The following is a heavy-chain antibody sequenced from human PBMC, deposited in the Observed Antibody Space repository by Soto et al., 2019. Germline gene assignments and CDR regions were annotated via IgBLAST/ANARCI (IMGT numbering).Heavy chain of an antibody. Sequence: SETLSLTCAVYGGSFSGYYWSWIRQPPGKGLEWIGEINHSGSTNYNPSLKSRVTISVDTSKNQFSLKLSSVTAADTAVYYCARLGILTGYYNRPFDYWGQGTRVTVS. CDR3: ARLGILTGYYNRPFDY. V-gene: IGHV4-34*01. CDR2: INHSGST. D-gene: IGHD3-9*01. CDR1: GGSFSGYY. J-gene: IGHJ4*02.